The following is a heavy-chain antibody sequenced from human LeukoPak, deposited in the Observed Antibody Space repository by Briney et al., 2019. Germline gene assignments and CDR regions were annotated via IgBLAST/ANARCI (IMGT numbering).Heavy chain of an antibody. Sequence: PGGSLRLSCLAPGYTFSSYSINWFRQAPGKGLEWVSSISVRSKYIYYADSVRGRFRISRDDARDSLYLQLNSLRAEDMAVYYCVRLRRNSDTSGFYYYYDFWGQGTLVTVSS. J-gene: IGHJ4*02. CDR2: ISVRSKYI. D-gene: IGHD3-22*01. V-gene: IGHV3-21*01. CDR1: GYTFSSYS. CDR3: VRLRRNSDTSGFYYYYDF.